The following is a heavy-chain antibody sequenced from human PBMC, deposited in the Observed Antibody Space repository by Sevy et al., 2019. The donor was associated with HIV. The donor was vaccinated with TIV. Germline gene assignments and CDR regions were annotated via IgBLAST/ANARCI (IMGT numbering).Heavy chain of an antibody. Sequence: GGSLRLSCAASGFTFSSYSMHWVRQAPGKGLEWVSSISGLSNYIYYAHSMKGRFSISRDNAKNSLYLQMISLRAEDTAVFYCARAVPATDAFDIWGQGTLVTVSS. CDR1: GFTFSSYS. J-gene: IGHJ3*02. CDR2: ISGLSNYI. V-gene: IGHV3-21*01. D-gene: IGHD6-19*01. CDR3: ARAVPATDAFDI.